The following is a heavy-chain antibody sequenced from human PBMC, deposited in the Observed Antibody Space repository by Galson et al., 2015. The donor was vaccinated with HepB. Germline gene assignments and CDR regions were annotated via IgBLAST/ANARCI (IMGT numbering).Heavy chain of an antibody. CDR3: ARDQYDILTGDYYGMDV. J-gene: IGHJ6*02. D-gene: IGHD3-9*01. CDR2: IYSGGST. CDR1: GFTVSSNY. Sequence: SLRLSCAASGFTVSSNYMSWVRQAPGKGLEWVSVIYSGGSTYYADSVKGRFTISRDNSKNTLYLQMNSLRAEDTAVYYCARDQYDILTGDYYGMDVWGQGTTVTVSS. V-gene: IGHV3-53*01.